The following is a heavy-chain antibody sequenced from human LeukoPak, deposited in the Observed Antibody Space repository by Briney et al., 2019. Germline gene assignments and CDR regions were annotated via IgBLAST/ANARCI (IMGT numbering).Heavy chain of an antibody. D-gene: IGHD1-26*01. V-gene: IGHV4-39*01. Sequence: SATLSLTCTVSGGSISSSSYYWGWIRQPPGKGLEWIGSIYYSGSTYYNPSLKSRVTISVDTSKNQFSLKLSSVTAADTAVYYCATYSGSYLTFDYWGQGTLVTVSS. CDR3: ATYSGSYLTFDY. J-gene: IGHJ4*02. CDR1: GGSISSSSYY. CDR2: IYYSGST.